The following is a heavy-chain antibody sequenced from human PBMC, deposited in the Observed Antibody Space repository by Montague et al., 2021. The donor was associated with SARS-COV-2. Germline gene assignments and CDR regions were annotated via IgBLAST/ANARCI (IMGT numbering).Heavy chain of an antibody. CDR2: TNYRSKWTS. CDR1: GDSVWINTAA. Sequence: CAISGDSVWINTAAWNWIRQSPSGGLEWLGRTNYRSKWTSDYATSVEGRISIDPDTSKNQFFLHLRSMTPEDTGVYYCVRDTGSAQAGFDAWGQGTLVTVSS. CDR3: VRDTGSAQAGFDA. V-gene: IGHV6-1*01. D-gene: IGHD4-17*01. J-gene: IGHJ4*02.